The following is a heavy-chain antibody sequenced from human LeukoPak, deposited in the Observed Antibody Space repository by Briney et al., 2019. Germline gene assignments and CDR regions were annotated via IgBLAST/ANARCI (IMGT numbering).Heavy chain of an antibody. J-gene: IGHJ4*02. CDR1: GGSISSGGYS. CDR3: ARGRPYYGSGSRGAFDY. V-gene: IGHV4-30-2*01. D-gene: IGHD3-10*01. Sequence: TTSQTLSLTCAVSGGSISSGGYSWSWIRQPPGKGLEWIGYIYHSGSTYYNPSLKSRVTISVDRSKNQFSLKLSSVTAADTAVYYCARGRPYYGSGSRGAFDYWGQGTLVTVSS. CDR2: IYHSGST.